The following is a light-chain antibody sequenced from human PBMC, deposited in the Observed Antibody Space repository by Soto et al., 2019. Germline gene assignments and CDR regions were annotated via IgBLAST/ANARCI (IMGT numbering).Light chain of an antibody. J-gene: IGKJ4*01. Sequence: DIQMTQSPSTLSASVGDRVTITGRAGQTISSWLACYQQKPGKAPNLVIYKASNLESGVPSRFTGSGSGTEFTLTISSLQPDDFATYYCQQYNSYPLTFGGGTKVEIK. CDR2: KAS. CDR1: QTISSW. CDR3: QQYNSYPLT. V-gene: IGKV1-5*03.